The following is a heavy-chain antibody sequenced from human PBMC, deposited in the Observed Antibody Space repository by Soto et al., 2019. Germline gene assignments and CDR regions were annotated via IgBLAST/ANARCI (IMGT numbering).Heavy chain of an antibody. CDR3: ALSPLPPYDIVTCYFDY. V-gene: IGHV3-23*01. D-gene: IGHD3-9*01. CDR2: ISGIGCST. J-gene: IGHJ4*02. CDR1: GFTFSSYS. Sequence: GGSLRLSCAASGFTFSSYSMNWVRQAPGKGLEWVSAISGIGCSTYDAGSVTSRFTISRDNSKNTLYLKMNSLRTQDMAVYYRALSPLPPYDIVTCYFDYWGQGTLVTVSS.